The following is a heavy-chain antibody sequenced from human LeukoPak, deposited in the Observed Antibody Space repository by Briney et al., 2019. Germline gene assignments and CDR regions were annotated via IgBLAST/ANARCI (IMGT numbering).Heavy chain of an antibody. Sequence: GGSLRLSCAASGFTFSRNAMNWVRQAPGKGLEWVASISGNGAGTCYADSVKGRFNISRDNSKNTLYLQMNSLRTEDTAVYYCARPSGTAYEGGFDYWGQGTLVTVSS. CDR1: GFTFSRNA. J-gene: IGHJ4*02. V-gene: IGHV3-23*01. D-gene: IGHD1-1*01. CDR3: ARPSGTAYEGGFDY. CDR2: ISGNGAGT.